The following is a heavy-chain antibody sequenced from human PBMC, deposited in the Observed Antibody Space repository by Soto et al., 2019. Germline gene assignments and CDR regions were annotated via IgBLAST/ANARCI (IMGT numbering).Heavy chain of an antibody. J-gene: IGHJ6*02. Sequence: PGESLKISCKGAGYSFTTYWIGWVRQMPGKGLEWMAMIYPGNSDTRYRPYFQRQVTISADKSVSTAYLQWSSLKASDTAMYYCARQRLAGSSHHGMDVWGQGTTVTVSS. CDR1: GYSFTTYW. CDR2: IYPGNSDT. CDR3: ARQRLAGSSHHGMDV. V-gene: IGHV5-51*01. D-gene: IGHD3-3*02.